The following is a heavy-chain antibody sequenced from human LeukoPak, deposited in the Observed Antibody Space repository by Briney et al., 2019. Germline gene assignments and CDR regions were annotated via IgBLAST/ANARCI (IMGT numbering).Heavy chain of an antibody. CDR2: IYHSGST. D-gene: IGHD3/OR15-3a*01. Sequence: SETLSLTCTVSGYSISSGYYWGWIRQPPGKGLEWIASIYHSGSTYYNPSLRSRVTISVDTSKNQFSLKLSSLTAADTAVYYCARQTGSGLFILPGGQGTLVTVSS. CDR1: GYSISSGYY. J-gene: IGHJ4*02. V-gene: IGHV4-38-2*02. CDR3: ARQTGSGLFILP.